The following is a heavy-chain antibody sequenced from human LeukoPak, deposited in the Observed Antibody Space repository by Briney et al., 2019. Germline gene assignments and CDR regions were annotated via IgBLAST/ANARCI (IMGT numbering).Heavy chain of an antibody. CDR3: ARIGAAAGGLDY. CDR2: INAGNGNT. CDR1: GYTFTNYA. Sequence: GASVKVSCKASGYTFTNYAMHWVRQAPGQRLEWMGWINAGNGNTKYSQKFQGRVTITRDTSASTAYMELSSLRSEDTAVYYCARIGAAAGGLDYWGQGTLVTVSS. V-gene: IGHV1-3*01. D-gene: IGHD6-13*01. J-gene: IGHJ4*02.